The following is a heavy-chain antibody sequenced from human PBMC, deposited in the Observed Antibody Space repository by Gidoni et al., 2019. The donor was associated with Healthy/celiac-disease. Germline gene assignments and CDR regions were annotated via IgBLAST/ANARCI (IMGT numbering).Heavy chain of an antibody. CDR3: ARAVRGYDSAFDI. D-gene: IGHD5-12*01. CDR1: GSTFSSYD. J-gene: IGHJ3*02. V-gene: IGHV3-13*01. CDR2: IGTAGDT. Sequence: EVQLVESGGGLVQPGGSLRPSCAASGSTFSSYDMHWFRQAKGTGLEWVTAIGTAGDTYYPGSVKGLFTISRENAKNSLYLQMNSLRAEDTAVYYCARAVRGYDSAFDIWGQGTMVTVSS.